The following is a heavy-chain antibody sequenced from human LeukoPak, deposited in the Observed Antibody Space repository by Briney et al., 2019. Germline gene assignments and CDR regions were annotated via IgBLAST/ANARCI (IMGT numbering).Heavy chain of an antibody. D-gene: IGHD2-2*02. Sequence: GASVKFSCKASGYTFTSYGISWVRQAPGQGLEWMGWISAYNGNTNYAQKLQGRVTMTTDTSTSTAYMELRSLRSDDTAVYYCARPGDCSSTSCYTLDYWGQGTLVTVSS. V-gene: IGHV1-18*01. CDR2: ISAYNGNT. CDR3: ARPGDCSSTSCYTLDY. CDR1: GYTFTSYG. J-gene: IGHJ4*02.